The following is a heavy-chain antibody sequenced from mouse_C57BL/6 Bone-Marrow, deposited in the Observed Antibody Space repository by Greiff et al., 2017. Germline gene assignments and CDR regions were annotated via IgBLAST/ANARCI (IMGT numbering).Heavy chain of an antibody. CDR2: INPYNGGT. CDR3: ARLGTLRPYVDY. J-gene: IGHJ2*01. Sequence: DVQLQESGPVLVKPGASVKMSCKASGYTFTDYYMNWVKQSHGKSLEWIGVINPYNGGTSYNQKFKGKATLTVDKSSSTAYMELNSLTSEDSAVYYCARLGTLRPYVDYWGQGTTLTVAS. V-gene: IGHV1-19*01. CDR1: GYTFTDYY. D-gene: IGHD1-1*01.